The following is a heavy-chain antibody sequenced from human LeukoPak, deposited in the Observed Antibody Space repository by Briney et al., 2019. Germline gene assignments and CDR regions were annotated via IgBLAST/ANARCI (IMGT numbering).Heavy chain of an antibody. Sequence: TGGSLRLSCAASGFTFSSYWMHWVRQAPGKGLVWVSRINSDGSSTSYADSVKGRFTISRDNAKNTLYLQMNSLRAEDTAVYYCARDSADYGSGSYPAFDIWGQGTMVTVSS. J-gene: IGHJ3*02. V-gene: IGHV3-74*01. CDR2: INSDGSST. D-gene: IGHD3-10*01. CDR1: GFTFSSYW. CDR3: ARDSADYGSGSYPAFDI.